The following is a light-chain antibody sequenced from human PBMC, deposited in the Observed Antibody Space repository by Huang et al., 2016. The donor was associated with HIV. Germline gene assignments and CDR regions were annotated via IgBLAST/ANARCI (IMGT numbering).Light chain of an antibody. J-gene: IGKJ2*02. CDR1: QSLAHSDVNTY. Sequence: VMTQSPLSLPVTLGQPASISCRASQSLAHSDVNTYLNWFQHRPGQSPRRLIYKVSNRDSWVPDRFSGRGSGTDFTLKISRVEAEEVGIYYCMQGTHWRWTFGQGTRLEIK. CDR2: KVS. CDR3: MQGTHWRWT. V-gene: IGKV2-30*02.